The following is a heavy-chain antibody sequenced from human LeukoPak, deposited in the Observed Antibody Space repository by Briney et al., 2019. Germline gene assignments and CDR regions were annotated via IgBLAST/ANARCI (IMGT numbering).Heavy chain of an antibody. CDR2: ISGSGGST. CDR1: GFTFNNFA. D-gene: IGHD6-19*01. Sequence: GGSLRLSCAASGFTFNNFAMSWVRQAPGKGLEGVSAISGSGGSTYYADSVKGRFTISRDNSKNTLYLQMNSLRAEDTAVYYCAKNVKSSGWYSDYWGQGTLVTVSS. V-gene: IGHV3-23*01. J-gene: IGHJ4*02. CDR3: AKNVKSSGWYSDY.